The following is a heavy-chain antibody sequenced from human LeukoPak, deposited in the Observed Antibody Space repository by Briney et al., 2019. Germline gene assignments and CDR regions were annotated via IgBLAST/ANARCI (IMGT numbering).Heavy chain of an antibody. CDR2: INPSGGST. V-gene: IGHV1-46*01. D-gene: IGHD6-19*01. CDR3: ARRTAIGSGWYDVDYFDY. CDR1: GYTFTSYY. J-gene: IGHJ4*02. Sequence: GASVKVSCKASGYTFTSYYIHWVRQTPGQGLEWMGIINPSGGSTSYAQKFQGRVTMTRDTSTSTVYMVLSSLRSEDTDVYYCARRTAIGSGWYDVDYFDYWGQGTLVTVSS.